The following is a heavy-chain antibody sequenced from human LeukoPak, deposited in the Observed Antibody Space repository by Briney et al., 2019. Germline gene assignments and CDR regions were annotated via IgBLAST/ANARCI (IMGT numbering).Heavy chain of an antibody. CDR3: AKDLVAGGIGVVIGAFDI. Sequence: PGRSLRLSCAASGFTFDDYAMHWVRQAPGKGLEWVSGISWNSGSIGYADSVKGRFTISRDNAKNSLYLQMNSLRAEDMALYYCAKDLVAGGIGVVIGAFDIWGQGTMVTVSS. D-gene: IGHD3-3*01. CDR1: GFTFDDYA. J-gene: IGHJ3*02. CDR2: ISWNSGSI. V-gene: IGHV3-9*03.